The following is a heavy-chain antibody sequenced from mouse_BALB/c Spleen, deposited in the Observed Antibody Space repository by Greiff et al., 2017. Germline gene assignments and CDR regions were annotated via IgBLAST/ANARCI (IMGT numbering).Heavy chain of an antibody. CDR3: ARNGDYYAMDY. CDR2: ISSGGST. CDR1: GFTFSSYA. V-gene: IGHV5-6-5*01. J-gene: IGHJ4*01. Sequence: EVKLQESGGGLVKPGGSLKLSCAASGFTFSSYAMSWVRQTPEKRLEWVASISSGGSTYYPDSVKGRFTISRDNARNILYLQMSSLRSEDTAMYYCARNGDYYAMDYWGQGTSVTVSS.